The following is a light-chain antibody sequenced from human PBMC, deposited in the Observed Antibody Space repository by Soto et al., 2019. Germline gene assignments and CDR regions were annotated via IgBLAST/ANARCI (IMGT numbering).Light chain of an antibody. V-gene: IGKV3-20*01. Sequence: EILLTQSPGTLSLSPGERATLSCRASQSVSSTFLAWYQQKPGQAPRLLIFGASNRATGIPDRFGGSGSGTDFTLTISRLEPEDFAVYYCQQYSFLPRTFGQGTKVEIK. CDR2: GAS. J-gene: IGKJ1*01. CDR3: QQYSFLPRT. CDR1: QSVSSTF.